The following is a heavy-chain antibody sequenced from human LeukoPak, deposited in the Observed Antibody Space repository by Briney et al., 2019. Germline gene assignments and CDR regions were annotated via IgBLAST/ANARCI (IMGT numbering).Heavy chain of an antibody. CDR2: IYYSGST. V-gene: IGHV4-59*08. J-gene: IGHJ3*02. CDR1: GGSISTYY. CDR3: ARPVYSGDENNAFDI. Sequence: SETLSLTCTVSGGSISTYYWSWIRQSPGRGLGWIGYIYYSGSTNYNPSLKSRVTMSVDTSKNQFSLKLTSVTAADTAVYYCARPVYSGDENNAFDIWGQGTTVTVSS. D-gene: IGHD5-12*01.